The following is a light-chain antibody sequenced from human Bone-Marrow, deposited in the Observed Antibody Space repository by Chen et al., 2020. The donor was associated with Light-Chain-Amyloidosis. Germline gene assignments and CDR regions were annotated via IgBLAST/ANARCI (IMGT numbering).Light chain of an antibody. V-gene: IGLV2-14*01. CDR2: EVT. J-gene: IGLJ1*01. CDR3: SSYTITNTLV. CDR1: SSDVGGDNH. Sequence: QSVLTQPASVSGSPGQSITISCTGTSSDVGGDNHVSWYQQHPDKAPKLMIYEVTNRPSWVPDRFSGSKSDNAASLTISGLQPEDEADYFCSSYTITNTLVFGSGTRVTVL.